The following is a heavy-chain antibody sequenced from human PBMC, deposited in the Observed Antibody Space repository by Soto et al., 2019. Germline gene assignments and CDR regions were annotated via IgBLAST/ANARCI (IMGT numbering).Heavy chain of an antibody. CDR2: MQPSTGRT. J-gene: IGHJ4*02. V-gene: IGHV1-8*01. CDR3: ARGVSAGVDS. CDR1: GYSFTSLD. D-gene: IGHD1-26*01. Sequence: AAVKVSFKASGYSFTSLDINWVRQTAGQGLEWMGWMQPSTGRTGYAQKFQGRVTMTRDTSINTDYMDLTTLTSDDTACYYCARGVSAGVDSWGQGTLVTVSS.